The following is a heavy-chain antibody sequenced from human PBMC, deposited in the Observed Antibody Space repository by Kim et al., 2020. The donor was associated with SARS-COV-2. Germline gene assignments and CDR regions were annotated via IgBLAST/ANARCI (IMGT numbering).Heavy chain of an antibody. CDR2: IYTSGST. CDR1: GGSISSYY. Sequence: SETLSLTCTVSGGSISSYYWSWIRQPAGKGLEWIGRIYTSGSTNYNPSLKSRVTMSVDTSKNQFSLKLSSVTAADTAVYYCARDGVSEDIVVVPAAIVRHYYYYMDVWGKGTTVTVSS. D-gene: IGHD2-2*02. J-gene: IGHJ6*03. CDR3: ARDGVSEDIVVVPAAIVRHYYYYMDV. V-gene: IGHV4-4*07.